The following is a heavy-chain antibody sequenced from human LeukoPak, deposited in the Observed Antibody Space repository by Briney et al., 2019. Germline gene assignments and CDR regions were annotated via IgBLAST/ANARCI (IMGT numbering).Heavy chain of an antibody. CDR2: ISYIGST. D-gene: IGHD4-17*01. Sequence: SETLSLTCAVSDDSFSSHYWTWIRQPPGKGLEWIGYISYIGSTNYNPPLKSRVTISIDTSKNQFSLKLSSVTAADTAVYYCARDLVTVTKGFDIWGQGTMVSVSS. J-gene: IGHJ3*02. V-gene: IGHV4-59*11. CDR1: DDSFSSHY. CDR3: ARDLVTVTKGFDI.